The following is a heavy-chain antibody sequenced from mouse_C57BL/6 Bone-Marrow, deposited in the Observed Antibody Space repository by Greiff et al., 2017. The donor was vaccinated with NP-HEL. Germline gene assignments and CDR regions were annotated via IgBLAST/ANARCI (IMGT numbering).Heavy chain of an antibody. D-gene: IGHD2-4*01. CDR1: GFNIKDDY. J-gene: IGHJ3*01. CDR2: IDPENGDT. V-gene: IGHV14-4*01. Sequence: EVQLQQSGAELVRPGASVKLSCTASGFNIKDDYMHWVKQRPEQGLEWIGWIDPENGDTEYASKFKGKATLTADKSSSTAYMQLSSLTSEDSAVYFCARSEGLRRFAYWGQGTLVTVSA. CDR3: ARSEGLRRFAY.